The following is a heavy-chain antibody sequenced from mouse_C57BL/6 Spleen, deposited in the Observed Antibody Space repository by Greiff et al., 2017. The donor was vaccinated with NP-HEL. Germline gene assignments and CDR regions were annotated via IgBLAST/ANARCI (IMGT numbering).Heavy chain of an antibody. D-gene: IGHD1-1*01. J-gene: IGHJ2*01. CDR3: ASNYYGSNPFDY. CDR1: GYTFTSYW. CDR2: FDPNSGGT. V-gene: IGHV1-72*01. Sequence: VQLQQPGAELVKPGASVKLSCKASGYTFTSYWLHWVKQRPGRGLEWIGRFDPNSGGTKYNEKFKSKATLTVDRPSSAAYMQLSSLTSEDSAVYSCASNYYGSNPFDYWGQGTTRTVSS.